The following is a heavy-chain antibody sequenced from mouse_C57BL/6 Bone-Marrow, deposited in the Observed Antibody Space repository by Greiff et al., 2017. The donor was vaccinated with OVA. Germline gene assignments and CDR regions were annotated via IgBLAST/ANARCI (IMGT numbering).Heavy chain of an antibody. V-gene: IGHV14-4*01. Sequence: EVQLQQSGAELVRPGASVKLSCTASGFNIKDDYMHWVKQRPEQGLGGIGWIDPENGDTEDASKFQGKSTITAVSSSNTAYLQLSSLTSEDTAVYYCTSYGNFDYWGQGTTLTVSS. J-gene: IGHJ2*01. CDR2: IDPENGDT. D-gene: IGHD2-1*01. CDR3: TSYGNFDY. CDR1: GFNIKDDY.